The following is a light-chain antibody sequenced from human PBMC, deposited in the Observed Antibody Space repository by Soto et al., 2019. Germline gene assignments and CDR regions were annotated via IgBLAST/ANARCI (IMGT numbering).Light chain of an antibody. V-gene: IGKV3-11*01. Sequence: EIVLTQSPVTLSLSPGQRATLSCRASVMISTYVAWYQQKPGQAPRLLIYDASNRATGVPARFSGSGSGTDFTLTTSALEPEDFAVYYCQERSHWTFGRGTKVEI. CDR1: VMISTY. CDR2: DAS. J-gene: IGKJ1*01. CDR3: QERSHWT.